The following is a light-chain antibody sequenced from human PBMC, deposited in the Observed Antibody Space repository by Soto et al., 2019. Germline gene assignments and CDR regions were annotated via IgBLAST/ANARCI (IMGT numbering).Light chain of an antibody. CDR1: QSVFSS. Sequence: EIVMTQSPATLSVSPGERATLSCRASQSVFSSLAWFQQKPGQAPRLLIYGAATRATGIPARFSGSGSGTEFTLTISSMQSEDLEAYYCQQYHNWPAFGQGTKV. CDR2: GAA. J-gene: IGKJ1*01. V-gene: IGKV3-15*01. CDR3: QQYHNWPA.